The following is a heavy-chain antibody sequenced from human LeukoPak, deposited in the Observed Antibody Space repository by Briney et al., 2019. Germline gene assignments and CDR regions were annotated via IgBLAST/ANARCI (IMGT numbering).Heavy chain of an antibody. V-gene: IGHV4-59*12. CDR1: GGSISSYY. CDR3: ARSKWLVYFDY. J-gene: IGHJ4*02. D-gene: IGHD6-19*01. CDR2: IYYSGST. Sequence: KTSETLSLTCTVSGGSISSYYWSWIRQPPGKGLEWIGYIYYSGSTNYNPSLKSRVTISVDTSKNQFSLKLSSVTAADTAVYYCARSKWLVYFDYWGQGTLVTVSS.